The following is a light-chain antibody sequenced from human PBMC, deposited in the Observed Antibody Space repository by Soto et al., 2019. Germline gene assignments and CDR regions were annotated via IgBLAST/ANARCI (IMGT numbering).Light chain of an antibody. CDR3: QQYESLPLT. J-gene: IGKJ5*01. Sequence: DIQRTQSPSSLSASLGDRVTITCQASQDINKNLIWYQQKPGKAPKLLIYDASDLETGVPARFSGSGSGTGFTFTISSLQPEDFATYYCQQYESLPLTFGQGTRLEIK. CDR2: DAS. V-gene: IGKV1-33*01. CDR1: QDINKN.